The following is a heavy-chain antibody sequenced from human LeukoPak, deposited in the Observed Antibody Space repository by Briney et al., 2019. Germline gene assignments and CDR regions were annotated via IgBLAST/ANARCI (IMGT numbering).Heavy chain of an antibody. D-gene: IGHD1-26*01. CDR2: ISYSGST. CDR1: GGSISSSNYY. CDR3: ARWGGATTGLDC. V-gene: IGHV4-39*01. Sequence: SETLSLTCTVSGGSISSSNYYWGWIRQPPGKGLEWIGSISYSGSTYYNPSLKSRVTISVDTSRNQFSLKLNSVTAADTAVFYCARWGGATTGLDCWGQGTLVTVSS. J-gene: IGHJ4*02.